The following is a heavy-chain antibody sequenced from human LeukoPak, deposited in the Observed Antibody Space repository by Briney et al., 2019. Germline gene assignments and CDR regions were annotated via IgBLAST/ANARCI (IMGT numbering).Heavy chain of an antibody. Sequence: ASVTVSCKASGYTFTSYGISWVRQAPGQGLEWVGWISAYNGNTNYAQKLQGRVTMTTDTSTSTAYMELRSLRSDDTAVYYCAREVGTGTTDWFDPWGQGTLVTVSS. J-gene: IGHJ5*02. V-gene: IGHV1-18*01. CDR3: AREVGTGTTDWFDP. D-gene: IGHD1-7*01. CDR2: ISAYNGNT. CDR1: GYTFTSYG.